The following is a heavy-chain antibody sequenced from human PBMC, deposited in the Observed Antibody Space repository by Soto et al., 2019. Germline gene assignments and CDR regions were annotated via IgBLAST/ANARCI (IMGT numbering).Heavy chain of an antibody. Sequence: VQLLESGGGLIQPGGSLRLSCAASGFTFSYGIHWLRQAPGKGLELVAYISYDSSNKFYGDSVKGRFTISRDNSKNTKFLQMNSLRAEDTAVYYCAKLVIGYCSGNTCDDYWGQGTLVAVSS. J-gene: IGHJ4*02. CDR1: GFTFSYG. D-gene: IGHD2-15*01. V-gene: IGHV3-30*18. CDR3: AKLVIGYCSGNTCDDY. CDR2: ISYDSSNK.